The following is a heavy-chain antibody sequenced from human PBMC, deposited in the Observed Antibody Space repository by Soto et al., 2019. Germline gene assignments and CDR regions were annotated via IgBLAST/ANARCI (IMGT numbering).Heavy chain of an antibody. CDR3: ARSRKLAGLFDY. CDR2: IYYSGST. D-gene: IGHD6-19*01. J-gene: IGHJ4*02. Sequence: SETLSLTCTVSGGSISSSSYYWGWIRQPPGKGLEWIGSIYYSGSTYYNPSLKSRVTISIDKSKNQFSLKLSSVTAADTGVYYCARSRKLAGLFDYWGQGDLFTVSS. V-gene: IGHV4-39*01. CDR1: GGSISSSSYY.